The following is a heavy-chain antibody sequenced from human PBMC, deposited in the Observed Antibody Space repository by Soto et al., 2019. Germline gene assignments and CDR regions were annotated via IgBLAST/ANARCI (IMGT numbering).Heavy chain of an antibody. J-gene: IGHJ6*02. Sequence: SETLSVTWTVSGGSIGSFCWSCIRQPPGKGLEWIGYIYYSGSTNYNPSLKSRVTISVDTSKNQFSLKLSSVTAADTAVYYCARDLWGYCGTDCYPLDVWGQGTTVTVSS. D-gene: IGHD2-21*02. CDR1: GGSIGSFC. CDR3: ARDLWGYCGTDCYPLDV. CDR2: IYYSGST. V-gene: IGHV4-59*12.